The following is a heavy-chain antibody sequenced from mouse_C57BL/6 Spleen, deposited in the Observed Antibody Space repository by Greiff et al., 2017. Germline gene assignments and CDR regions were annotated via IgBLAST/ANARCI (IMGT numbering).Heavy chain of an antibody. V-gene: IGHV1-52*01. Sequence: QVQLQQPGAELVRPGSSVKLSCKASGYTFTSYWMHWVKQRPIQGLEWIGNIDPSDSETHYNQKFKDKATLTVDKSSSTAYMQLSSLTSEDSAVYYCARSGYYGRKYYAMDYWGQGTSVTGSS. CDR3: ARSGYYGRKYYAMDY. D-gene: IGHD1-1*01. CDR2: IDPSDSET. CDR1: GYTFTSYW. J-gene: IGHJ4*01.